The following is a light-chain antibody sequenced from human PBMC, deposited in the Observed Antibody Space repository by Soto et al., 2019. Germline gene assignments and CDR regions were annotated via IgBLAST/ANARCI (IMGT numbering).Light chain of an antibody. V-gene: IGKV3-20*01. CDR1: QSITSNF. J-gene: IGKJ1*01. CDR3: HQYHGFPRT. Sequence: EIMMTQSPATLSVSPGERATLSCRASQSITSNFLAWYQQKPGQAPRLLIYGAFTRATGIPGRFRGSGSGTDFTLTISRVEPEDFAIYYCHQYHGFPRTFGPGTKVDIK. CDR2: GAF.